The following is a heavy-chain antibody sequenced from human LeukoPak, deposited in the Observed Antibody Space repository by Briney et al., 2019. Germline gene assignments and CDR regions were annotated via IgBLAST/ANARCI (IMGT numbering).Heavy chain of an antibody. CDR1: GYTFTGIY. CDR3: ARVITTASGY. J-gene: IGHJ4*02. D-gene: IGHD1/OR15-1a*01. Sequence: ASVKVSCKAPGYTFTGIYMHWVRQSPGQGLEWMGWINPNSGVTNYAQNFQGRVTMTRDTSSSTVYMELNSLRSDDTAVYYCARVITTASGYWGQGTLVTVSS. V-gene: IGHV1-2*02. CDR2: INPNSGVT.